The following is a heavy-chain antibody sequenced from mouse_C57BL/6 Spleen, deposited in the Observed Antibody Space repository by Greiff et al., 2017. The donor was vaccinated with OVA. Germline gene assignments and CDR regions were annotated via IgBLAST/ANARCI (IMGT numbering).Heavy chain of an antibody. J-gene: IGHJ2*01. Sequence: DVKLQESGPVLVKPGASVKMSCKASGYTFTDYYMNWVKQSHGKSLEWIGVINPYNGGTSYNQKFKGKATLTVDKSSSTAYMELNSLTSEDSAVYYCARDDYDDYWGQGTTLTVSS. CDR2: INPYNGGT. CDR3: ARDDYDDY. CDR1: GYTFTDYY. V-gene: IGHV1-19*01. D-gene: IGHD2-4*01.